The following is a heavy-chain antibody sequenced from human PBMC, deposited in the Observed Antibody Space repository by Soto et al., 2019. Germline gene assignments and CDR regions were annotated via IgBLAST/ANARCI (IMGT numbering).Heavy chain of an antibody. Sequence: SETLSLTCTVSGYSISSGYYWGWIRQPPGKGLEWIGSIYHSGSTYYNPSLKSRVTISVDTSKNQFSLKLSFVTAADTAVYYCARIADYDSSGYSTYYFDYWGQGTLVTVSS. V-gene: IGHV4-38-2*02. CDR1: GYSISSGYY. CDR3: ARIADYDSSGYSTYYFDY. D-gene: IGHD3-22*01. J-gene: IGHJ4*02. CDR2: IYHSGST.